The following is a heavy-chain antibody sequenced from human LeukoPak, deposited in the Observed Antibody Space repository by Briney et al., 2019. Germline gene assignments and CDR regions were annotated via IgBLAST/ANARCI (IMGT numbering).Heavy chain of an antibody. V-gene: IGHV4-34*01. D-gene: IGHD6-13*01. CDR3: ARGSEIAAAGTGFYFDY. J-gene: IGHJ4*02. Sequence: PSETLSLTCAVYGGSFTGYHWSWIRQPPGKGLEWIGEINHSGGTNYNPSLKSRVTISVDTSKNQFSLRLSSVTAADTAFYYCARGSEIAAAGTGFYFDYWGQGTLVTVSS. CDR2: INHSGGT. CDR1: GGSFTGYH.